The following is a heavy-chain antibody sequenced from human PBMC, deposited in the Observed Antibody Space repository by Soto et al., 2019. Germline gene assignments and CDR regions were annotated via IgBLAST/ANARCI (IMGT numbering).Heavy chain of an antibody. CDR2: INHSGST. CDR1: GGSFSGYY. J-gene: IGHJ4*02. CDR3: ARGRSGGCCDS. D-gene: IGHD2-15*01. Sequence: QVQLQQWGAGLLKPSETLSLTCAVYGGSFSGYYWSWIRQPPGKGLEWIGEINHSGSTNYTPSLKSRVTISVDTSTNQFSLTMSSVTAADTAVYYWARGRSGGCCDSWGQGTLVTVSS. V-gene: IGHV4-34*01.